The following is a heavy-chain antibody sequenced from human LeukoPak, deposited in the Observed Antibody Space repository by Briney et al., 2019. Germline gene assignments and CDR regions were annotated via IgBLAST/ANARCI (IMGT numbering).Heavy chain of an antibody. D-gene: IGHD4-17*01. CDR2: IDGDGSST. CDR3: ARVGHDYDVDY. CDR1: GFTFSSYW. Sequence: GGSLRLSCAASGFTFSSYWMHWVRQAPGKGLVWVSRIDGDGSSTSSADCVNGRFTISRDNSKNTLYLQMSRLRAEDPAVYYCARVGHDYDVDYWGHGTLVTASS. V-gene: IGHV3-74*01. J-gene: IGHJ4*01.